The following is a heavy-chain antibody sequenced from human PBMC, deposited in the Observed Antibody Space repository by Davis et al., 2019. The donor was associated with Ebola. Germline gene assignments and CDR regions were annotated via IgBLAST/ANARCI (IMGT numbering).Heavy chain of an antibody. J-gene: IGHJ5*02. CDR3: ATSPPSTLFGVLYFDP. V-gene: IGHV1-2*02. D-gene: IGHD3-3*01. CDR2: INFRSGAT. Sequence: ASVKVSCKASRSTFGDSFIHWLRRAPGRGLEWLGWINFRSGATNIAEGFHFKVTLTRDTSSETVYMELGRLKSDDTAVYYCATSPPSTLFGVLYFDPWGQGSLVTVSS. CDR1: RSTFGDSF.